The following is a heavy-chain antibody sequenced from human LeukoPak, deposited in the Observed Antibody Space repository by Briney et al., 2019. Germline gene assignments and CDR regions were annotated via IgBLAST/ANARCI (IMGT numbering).Heavy chain of an antibody. Sequence: KSSETLSLTCAVSGGSISSSNWWSWARQPPGKGLEWIGEIYHSGSTNYNPSLKSRVTISVDKSKNQFSLKLSSVTAADTAVYYCARTEGQQLVEDAFDIWGQGTMVTVSS. CDR3: ARTEGQQLVEDAFDI. J-gene: IGHJ3*02. D-gene: IGHD6-13*01. V-gene: IGHV4-4*02. CDR2: IYHSGST. CDR1: GGSISSSNW.